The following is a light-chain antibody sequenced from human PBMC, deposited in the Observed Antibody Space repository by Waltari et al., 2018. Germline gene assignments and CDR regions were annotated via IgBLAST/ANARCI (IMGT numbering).Light chain of an antibody. Sequence: EIVLTQSPGTLSLSPGERATLSCRASQSISKYLAWYQQKPGQAPRLLIYQASSRAAGIPDRFSGSGSGTDFSLTISRLEPEDFAVYYCQHYESLPVTFGQGTKVEIK. CDR3: QHYESLPVT. CDR1: QSISKY. V-gene: IGKV3-20*01. CDR2: QAS. J-gene: IGKJ1*01.